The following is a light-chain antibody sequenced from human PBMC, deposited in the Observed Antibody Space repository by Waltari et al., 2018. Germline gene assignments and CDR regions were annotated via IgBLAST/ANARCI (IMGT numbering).Light chain of an antibody. CDR2: LNSDGSH. CDR3: QTWDTGIHVL. Sequence: QPVLTQSPSASASLGASVKLTCTLSSGHSSYAIAWHQQQKGKAPRYLMRLNSDGSHSKGDGIPDRFSGSSSGAERYLTISNLQSEDEADYYCQTWDTGIHVLFGGGTRLTVL. CDR1: SGHSSYA. J-gene: IGLJ2*01. V-gene: IGLV4-69*01.